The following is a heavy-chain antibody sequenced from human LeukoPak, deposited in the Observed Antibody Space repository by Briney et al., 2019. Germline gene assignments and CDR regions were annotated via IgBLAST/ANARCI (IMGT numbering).Heavy chain of an antibody. J-gene: IGHJ5*02. V-gene: IGHV4-34*01. CDR2: FDHSGST. Sequence: PSETLSLICAVYGASFSDYYWTWIRHPPGKGLEWIGEFDHSGSTKYNPSLKGRVTISLDTSKNQFSLDLTSVTAADTAVYYCATGSQLGSYNWLDPWGQGTLVTVSS. D-gene: IGHD1-1*01. CDR1: GASFSDYY. CDR3: ATGSQLGSYNWLDP.